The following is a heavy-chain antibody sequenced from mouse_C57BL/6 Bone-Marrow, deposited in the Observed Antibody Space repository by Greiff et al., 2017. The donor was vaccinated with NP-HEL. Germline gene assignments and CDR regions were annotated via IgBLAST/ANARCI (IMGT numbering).Heavy chain of an antibody. CDR1: GFSFNTYA. CDR3: VRHDYYGSSYYYAMDY. Sequence: GGGLVQPKGSLKLSCAASGFSFNTYAMNWVRQAPGKGLEWVARIRSKSNNYATYYADSVKDRFTISRDDSESMLYLQMNNLKTEDTAMYYCVRHDYYGSSYYYAMDYWGQGTSVTVSS. V-gene: IGHV10-1*01. J-gene: IGHJ4*01. D-gene: IGHD1-1*01. CDR2: IRSKSNNYAT.